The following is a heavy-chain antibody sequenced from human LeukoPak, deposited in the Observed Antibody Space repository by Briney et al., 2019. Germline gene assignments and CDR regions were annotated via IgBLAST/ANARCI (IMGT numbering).Heavy chain of an antibody. Sequence: GASVKVSCKASGYTFTSYGISWVRQAPGQGLEWMGWISAYNGNTNYAQKLQGRVTMTTDTSTSTAYMELRSLRSDDTAVYYCARVYYDFWSGYSPRYYYYGMDVWGQGTTVTVSS. D-gene: IGHD3-3*01. J-gene: IGHJ6*02. CDR1: GYTFTSYG. V-gene: IGHV1-18*01. CDR3: ARVYYDFWSGYSPRYYYYGMDV. CDR2: ISAYNGNT.